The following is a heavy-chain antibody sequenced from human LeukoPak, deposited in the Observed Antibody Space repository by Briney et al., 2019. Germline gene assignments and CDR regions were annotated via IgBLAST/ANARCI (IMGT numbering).Heavy chain of an antibody. CDR3: ARASGGGDFNDAFDI. V-gene: IGHV4-38-2*02. D-gene: IGHD2-21*01. J-gene: IGHJ3*02. CDR1: GYSISSGYY. Sequence: SETLSPTCTVSGYSISSGYYWGWIRQPPGKGLEWIGSIYHSGSTYYHPSLKSRVTISVDTSKNQFSLKLSSVTAADTAVYYCARASGGGDFNDAFDIWGQGTMVTVSS. CDR2: IYHSGST.